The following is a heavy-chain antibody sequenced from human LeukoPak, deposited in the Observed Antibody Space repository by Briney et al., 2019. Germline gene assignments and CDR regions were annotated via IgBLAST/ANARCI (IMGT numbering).Heavy chain of an antibody. Sequence: SETLSLTCTVPGGSISSSYWSWIRQPPGKGLEWIGYIFYSESTPYNPSLNSRITTSVDTTKNQFSLNLSSATAADTPAYNCARHGRAAGEEDSSGYPSRNLYYCGQG. CDR3: ARHGRAAGEEDSSGYPSRNLYY. CDR2: IFYSEST. D-gene: IGHD3-22*01. V-gene: IGHV4-59*08. CDR1: GGSISSSY. J-gene: IGHJ4*02.